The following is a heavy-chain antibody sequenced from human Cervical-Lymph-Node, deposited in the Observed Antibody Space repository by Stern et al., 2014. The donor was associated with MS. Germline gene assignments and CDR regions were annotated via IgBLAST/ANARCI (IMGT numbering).Heavy chain of an antibody. CDR3: ARWSVACDY. CDR2: IYPGDSDI. D-gene: IGHD2-21*01. Sequence: EQLGQSGAELKKPGESLKISCKTSGYNFINYWIAWVREVPGKGLEWIGIIYPGDSDIRDSPSFQGHVTISVDKSIKTASLQWNSLKASDTAVYYCARWSVACDYWGQGALITVSS. CDR1: GYNFINYW. J-gene: IGHJ4*02. V-gene: IGHV5-51*03.